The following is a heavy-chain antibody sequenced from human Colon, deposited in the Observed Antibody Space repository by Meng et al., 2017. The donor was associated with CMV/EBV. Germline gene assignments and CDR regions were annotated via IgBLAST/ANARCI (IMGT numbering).Heavy chain of an antibody. J-gene: IGHJ4*02. D-gene: IGHD3-10*01. CDR1: GCSLSTIGMG. V-gene: IGHV2-5*02. CDR3: AHRPYGSGSYFFDY. Sequence: ITFKESGPTLVKPSQTPTLTCTFSGCSLSTIGMGVGWIRQPPGNALEWLGVIYWDDDKRYSPSLKSRLTITKDTSKNQVVLTMTNLDPLDTATYYCAHRPYGSGSYFFDYWGQGTLVTVSS. CDR2: IYWDDDK.